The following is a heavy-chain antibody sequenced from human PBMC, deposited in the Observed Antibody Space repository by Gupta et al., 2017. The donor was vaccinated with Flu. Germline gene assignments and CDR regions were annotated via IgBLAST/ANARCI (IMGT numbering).Heavy chain of an antibody. V-gene: IGHV3-74*01. CDR3: AGGEYSIGFDY. D-gene: IGHD3-16*01. CDR2: INSDGSST. Sequence: WVRQAPGKGLVWVSRINSDGSSTSYADSVKGRFTISRDNAKNTLFLQMDSLRAEDTAVYYCAGGEYSIGFDYWGQGTLVTVSS. J-gene: IGHJ4*02.